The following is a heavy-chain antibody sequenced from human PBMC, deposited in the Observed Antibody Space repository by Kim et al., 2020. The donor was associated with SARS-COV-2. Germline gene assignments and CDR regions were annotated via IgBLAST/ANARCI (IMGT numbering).Heavy chain of an antibody. Sequence: GGSLRLSCAASGFTFSSYSMNWVRQAPGKGLEWVSSISSSSSYIYYADSVKGRLTISRDNAKNSLYLQMNSLRAEDTAVYYCAREYGDYVIFYYYYYGMDVWGQGTTVTVSS. J-gene: IGHJ6*02. V-gene: IGHV3-21*01. CDR2: ISSSSSYI. D-gene: IGHD4-17*01. CDR3: AREYGDYVIFYYYYYGMDV. CDR1: GFTFSSYS.